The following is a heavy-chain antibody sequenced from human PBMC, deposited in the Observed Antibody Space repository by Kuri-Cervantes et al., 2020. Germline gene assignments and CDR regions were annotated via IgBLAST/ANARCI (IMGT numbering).Heavy chain of an antibody. D-gene: IGHD1-26*01. Sequence: GGSLRLSCAASGFTFSDYYMSWIRQAPGKGLEWVSYTSSSSSTIYYADSVKGRFTISRDNAKNSLYLQMNSLRDEDTAVYYCARQFWEDKRYYYYYMDVWGKGTTVTVSS. J-gene: IGHJ6*03. CDR1: GFTFSDYY. V-gene: IGHV3-11*04. CDR3: ARQFWEDKRYYYYYMDV. CDR2: TSSSSSTI.